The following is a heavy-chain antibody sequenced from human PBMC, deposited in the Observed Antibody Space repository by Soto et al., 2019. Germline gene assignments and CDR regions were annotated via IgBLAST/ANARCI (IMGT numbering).Heavy chain of an antibody. CDR2: IYDTGKT. J-gene: IGHJ5*02. CDR3: ARDGHSNWNYFDP. Sequence: WTWMRQYPGKGLEWIGYIYDTGKTYYNPSLKSRVSMSADTSKNQFSLKLTSVTAADTAVYYCARDGHSNWNYFDPWGQGTLVTVSS. V-gene: IGHV4-31*02. D-gene: IGHD1-7*01.